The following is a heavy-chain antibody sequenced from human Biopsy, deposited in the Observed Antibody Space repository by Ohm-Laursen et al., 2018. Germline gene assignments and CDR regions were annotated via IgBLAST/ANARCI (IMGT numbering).Heavy chain of an antibody. J-gene: IGHJ4*02. Sequence: SDTLSLTCAVSGGSISSFCWTWIRQPPGKGPEWIGDISDSGSTNYKPSLKSRVIISVDTSKNQFSLNLSSVTAADTAVYYCARRGSGGRSFDHWGQGTLVTVSS. V-gene: IGHV4-59*08. D-gene: IGHD2-15*01. CDR3: ARRGSGGRSFDH. CDR1: GGSISSFC. CDR2: ISDSGST.